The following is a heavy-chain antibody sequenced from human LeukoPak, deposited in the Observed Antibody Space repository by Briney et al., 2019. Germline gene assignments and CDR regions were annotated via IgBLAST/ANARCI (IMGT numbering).Heavy chain of an antibody. V-gene: IGHV3-23*01. CDR2: ISTST. J-gene: IGHJ4*02. D-gene: IGHD4-17*01. CDR3: ARGGTYGDYEGY. Sequence: GGSLRLSCAASGFTFSSYTMNWVRQAPGKGLEWVSGISTSTYYAESVKGRFTISRDNSKNTLSLQMNSLRAEDTAVYFCARGGTYGDYEGYWGQGTLVTMSS. CDR1: GFTFSSYT.